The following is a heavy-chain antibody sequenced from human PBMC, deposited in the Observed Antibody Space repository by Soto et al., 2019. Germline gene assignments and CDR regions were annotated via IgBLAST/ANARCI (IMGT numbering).Heavy chain of an antibody. CDR1: GFTFSRYD. J-gene: IGHJ1*01. V-gene: IGHV3-33*01. Sequence: QVQLVESGGGVVQPGRSLRLSCAASGFTFSRYDMHWVRQAPGKGLEWVAVIWYDGSNKYYADSVKGRFTISRDNSKNTLYVQMTSLRVEDTAVYYWARGGRGWYTDFQHWGQGALVTVSS. CDR3: ARGGRGWYTDFQH. CDR2: IWYDGSNK. D-gene: IGHD6-19*01.